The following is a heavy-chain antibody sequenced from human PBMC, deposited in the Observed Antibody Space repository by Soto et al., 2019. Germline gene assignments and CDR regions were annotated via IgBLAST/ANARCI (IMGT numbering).Heavy chain of an antibody. CDR2: ISWNSGSI. Sequence: GGSLRLSCAASGFTFSSYAMHWVRQAPGKGLEWVSGISWNSGSIGYADSVKGRFTISRDNAKNSLYLQMNSLRAEDTALYYCAKATVRVLLWFGEVDVWGQGTKVTVS. J-gene: IGHJ6*02. CDR3: AKATVRVLLWFGEVDV. CDR1: GFTFSSYA. V-gene: IGHV3-9*01. D-gene: IGHD3-10*01.